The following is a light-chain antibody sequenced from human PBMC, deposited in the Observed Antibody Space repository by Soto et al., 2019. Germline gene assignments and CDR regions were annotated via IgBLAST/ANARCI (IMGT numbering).Light chain of an antibody. V-gene: IGKV1-33*01. CDR1: QDIRSH. Sequence: IQMTHSASSLSVSFGDRVTITWEASQDIRSHLNWYQQKPGKAPKFLIYDASNLQTGVPSRFSGSGSGTDFNFTIAGLQAEDIATYYCLQYDSFPMTFGQGTRLEIK. J-gene: IGKJ5*01. CDR2: DAS. CDR3: LQYDSFPMT.